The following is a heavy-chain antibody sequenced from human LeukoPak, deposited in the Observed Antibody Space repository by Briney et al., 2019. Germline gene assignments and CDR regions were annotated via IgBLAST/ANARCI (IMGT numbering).Heavy chain of an antibody. V-gene: IGHV4-59*08. Sequence: SETLSLTCTVSGGSISSYYWSWIRQPPGKGLEWIGYIYYSGSTNYNPSLKSRVTISVDTSKNQFSLKLSSVTAADTAVYYCARGVGATNWFDPWGQGTLVTVSS. CDR1: GGSISSYY. J-gene: IGHJ5*02. CDR3: ARGVGATNWFDP. CDR2: IYYSGST. D-gene: IGHD1-26*01.